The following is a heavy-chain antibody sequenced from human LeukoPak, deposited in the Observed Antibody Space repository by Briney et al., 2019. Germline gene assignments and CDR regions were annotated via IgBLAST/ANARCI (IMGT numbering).Heavy chain of an antibody. V-gene: IGHV4-59*01. D-gene: IGHD2-2*01. CDR1: GDSISSYY. CDR2: IYYSGST. Sequence: SETLSLTCTVSGDSISSYYWSWIRQPPGKGLEWIGYIYYSGSTNYNPSLKSRVTMSVDTSKNQFSLKVSSVTAADTAVYYCARDADQYYFDYWGQGALVTVSS. CDR3: ARDADQYYFDY. J-gene: IGHJ4*02.